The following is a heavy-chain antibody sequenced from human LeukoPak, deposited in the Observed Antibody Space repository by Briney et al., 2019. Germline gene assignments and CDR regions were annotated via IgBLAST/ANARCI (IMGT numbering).Heavy chain of an antibody. CDR1: GFSFNNFG. CDR3: AKSSYYDSSGFYREYYFDY. Sequence: GGSLRLSCVASGFSFNNFGMSWVRQAPGKGLEWVSSISGTGGSTHYADSVKGRFTISRDNSKNTLYLQMNSLRAGDTAIYYCAKSSYYDSSGFYREYYFDYWGQGTLVPVSS. CDR2: ISGTGGST. J-gene: IGHJ4*02. D-gene: IGHD3-22*01. V-gene: IGHV3-23*01.